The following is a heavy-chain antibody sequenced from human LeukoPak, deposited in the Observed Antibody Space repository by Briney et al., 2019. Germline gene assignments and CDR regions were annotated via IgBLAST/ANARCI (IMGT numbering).Heavy chain of an antibody. Sequence: GGSLRLSCAASGFIFSSYGMHWVRQAPGKGLEWIGFILYDGSEKFYADSVKGRFTISRDDSESTVFLQMNSLRIDDTAVYYCAKDQAGGWGRGTLVTVSS. CDR3: AKDQAGG. V-gene: IGHV3-30*02. CDR1: GFIFSSYG. CDR2: ILYDGSEK. D-gene: IGHD3-10*01. J-gene: IGHJ4*02.